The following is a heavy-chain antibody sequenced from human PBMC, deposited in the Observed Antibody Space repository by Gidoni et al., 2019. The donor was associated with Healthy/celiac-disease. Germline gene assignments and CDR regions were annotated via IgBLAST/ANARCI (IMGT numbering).Heavy chain of an antibody. CDR2: ISYDGSNK. Sequence: QVQLVESGGGVVQPGRSLRLSCAASGFTFSSYGMHWVRQAPGKGLEWVAVISYDGSNKYYADSVKGRFTISRDNSKNTLYLQMNSLRAEDTAVYYCASDGSGSYWRRGKDAFDIWGQGTMVTVSS. CDR3: ASDGSGSYWRRGKDAFDI. D-gene: IGHD3-10*01. V-gene: IGHV3-30*03. J-gene: IGHJ3*02. CDR1: GFTFSSYG.